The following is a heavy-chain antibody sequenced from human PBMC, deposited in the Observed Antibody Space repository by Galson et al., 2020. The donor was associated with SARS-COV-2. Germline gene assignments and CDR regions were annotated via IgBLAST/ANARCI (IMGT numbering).Heavy chain of an antibody. CDR2: IKRDGSEA. J-gene: IGHJ3*02. CDR1: GFTFSAYW. CDR3: SRDVNPYCADNCFLDAFDI. V-gene: IGHV3-7*01. D-gene: IGHD2-21*01. Sequence: GGSLRLSCAASGFTFSAYWMTWVRQAPGKGLEWVANIKRDGSEAHYGDSVKGRFTISRDNSKNSLDLQMNTLRAEDTAVYFCSRDVNPYCADNCFLDAFDIWGQGTMVTVSS.